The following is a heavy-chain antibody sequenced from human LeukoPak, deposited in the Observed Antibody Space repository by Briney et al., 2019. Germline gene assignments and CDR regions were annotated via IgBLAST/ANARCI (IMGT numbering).Heavy chain of an antibody. Sequence: SETLSLTCTVSGGSISGYYWGWIRQPAGQGLEWIGRIYTNGDTRYNPSLKSRVTISVDTSKNQLSLKLRPETAADTAVYYCARAAGAAGGQYFDYWGQGTLVTVSS. CDR1: GGSISGYY. J-gene: IGHJ4*02. D-gene: IGHD6-13*01. CDR3: ARAAGAAGGQYFDY. V-gene: IGHV4-4*07. CDR2: IYTNGDT.